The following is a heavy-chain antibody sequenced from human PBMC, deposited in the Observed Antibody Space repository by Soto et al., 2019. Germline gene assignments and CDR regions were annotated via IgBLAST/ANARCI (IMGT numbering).Heavy chain of an antibody. CDR3: ARDRGGRQRAFDI. V-gene: IGHV1-2*04. J-gene: IGHJ3*02. CDR1: GYTFTGYY. D-gene: IGHD1-26*01. Sequence: QVQLVQSGAEVKKPGASVKVSCKASGYTFTGYYMHWVRQAPGQGLEWMGWINPNSGGTNYAQKFQGWVPMPRDTSSSTAYMELSRLRSDDTAVYYCARDRGGRQRAFDIWGQGTMVTVSS. CDR2: INPNSGGT.